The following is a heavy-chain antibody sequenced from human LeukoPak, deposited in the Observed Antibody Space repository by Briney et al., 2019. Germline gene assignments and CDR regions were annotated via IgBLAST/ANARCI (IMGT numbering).Heavy chain of an antibody. V-gene: IGHV4-59*01. Sequence: SETLSLTCTVSGGSISSYYWSWIRQPPGKGLEWIGYIYYSGSTNYNPSLKSRVTISVDTSKNQFSLKLSSVTAADTAVYYCARGGYYYDSSGYYPWGRGTLVTVSS. J-gene: IGHJ5*02. CDR2: IYYSGST. CDR1: GGSISSYY. D-gene: IGHD3-22*01. CDR3: ARGGYYYDSSGYYP.